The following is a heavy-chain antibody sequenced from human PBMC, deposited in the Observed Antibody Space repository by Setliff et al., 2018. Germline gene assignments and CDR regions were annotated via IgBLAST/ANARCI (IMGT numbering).Heavy chain of an antibody. V-gene: IGHV3-11*05. Sequence: GGSLRLSCAASGFTFSDYAMSWIRQAPGKGLEWISSIVGNGVYTNYADSVKGRSTISRDNAKKSLSLQMNSLRTEDTALYYCAKDLGVNFGELIAWGQGTLVTVSS. D-gene: IGHD3-10*01. J-gene: IGHJ5*02. CDR2: IVGNGVYT. CDR1: GFTFSDYA. CDR3: AKDLGVNFGELIA.